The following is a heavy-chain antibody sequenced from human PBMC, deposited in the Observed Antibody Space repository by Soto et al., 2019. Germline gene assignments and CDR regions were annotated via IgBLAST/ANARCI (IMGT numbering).Heavy chain of an antibody. V-gene: IGHV4-31*03. Sequence: QVQLQESGPGLVKPSQTLSLTCTVSGGSISSGGYYWSWIRQHPGKGLEWIGYIYYSGSTYYNPSLKSRVTKSVDTSKHQFSQKLSSVAAADTAVYYCARLAPPGGYSSWGQGTIVAVSS. CDR2: IYYSGST. CDR3: ARLAPPGGYSS. D-gene: IGHD2-15*01. CDR1: GGSISSGGYY. J-gene: IGHJ3*01.